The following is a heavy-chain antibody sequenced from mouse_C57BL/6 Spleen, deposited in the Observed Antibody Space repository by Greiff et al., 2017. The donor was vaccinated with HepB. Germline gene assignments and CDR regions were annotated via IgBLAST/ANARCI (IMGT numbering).Heavy chain of an antibody. Sequence: QVQLQQPGAELVKPGASVKLSCKASGYTFTSYWMQWVKQRPGQGLEWIGEIDPSDSYTNYNQKFKGKATLTVDTSSSTAYMQLSSLTSEDSAVYYCARSYYSNYWGQATTLTVSS. J-gene: IGHJ2*01. CDR3: ARSYYSNY. D-gene: IGHD2-5*01. CDR2: IDPSDSYT. V-gene: IGHV1-50*01. CDR1: GYTFTSYW.